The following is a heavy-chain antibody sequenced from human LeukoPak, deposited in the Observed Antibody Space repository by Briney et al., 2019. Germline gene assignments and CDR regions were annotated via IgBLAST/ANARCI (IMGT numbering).Heavy chain of an antibody. V-gene: IGHV3-7*01. D-gene: IGHD3-22*01. J-gene: IGHJ4*02. CDR2: IKQDGSEK. CDR3: AGERLNYYDSSGPFDY. Sequence: QSGGSLRLSCAASGLTFSSYWMSWVRQAPGKGLGWVANIKQDGSEKYYVDSVKGRFTISRDNAKNSLYLQMNSLRAEDTAVYYCAGERLNYYDSSGPFDYWGQGTLVTVSS. CDR1: GLTFSSYW.